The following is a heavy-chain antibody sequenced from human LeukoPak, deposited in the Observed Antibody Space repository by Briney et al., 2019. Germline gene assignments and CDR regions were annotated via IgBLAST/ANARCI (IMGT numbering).Heavy chain of an antibody. CDR1: GYTFTSYD. V-gene: IGHV1-8*01. CDR2: MNPNSGNT. D-gene: IGHD6-13*01. CDR3: ARGLQAAAGTIDY. Sequence: ASVKVSCKASGYTFTSYDINWVRQAIGQGLEWMGWMNPNSGNTGYAQKFQGRVTMTRNTSISTAYMELSSLRSEDTAVYYCARGLQAAAGTIDYWGQGTLVTVSS. J-gene: IGHJ4*02.